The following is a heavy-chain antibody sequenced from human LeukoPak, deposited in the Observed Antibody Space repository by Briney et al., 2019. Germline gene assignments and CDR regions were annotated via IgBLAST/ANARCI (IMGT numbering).Heavy chain of an antibody. J-gene: IGHJ4*02. V-gene: IGHV4-38-2*02. CDR1: GYSISSGYY. CDR2: IYHSGST. D-gene: IGHD2-15*01. Sequence: SETLSLTCTVSGYSISSGYYWGWIRQPPGKGLEWIGSIYHSGSTYYNPSLKSRVTISVDTSKNQFSLKLSSVTAADTAVYYCARAMWDIVVVVAATGFDYWGQGTLVTVSS. CDR3: ARAMWDIVVVVAATGFDY.